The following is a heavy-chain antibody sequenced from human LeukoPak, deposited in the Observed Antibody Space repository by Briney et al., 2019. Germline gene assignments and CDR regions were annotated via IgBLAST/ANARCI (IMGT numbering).Heavy chain of an antibody. CDR1: GYTFIHYY. J-gene: IGHJ6*03. CDR2: INPNSGGT. Sequence: ASVKVSCKISGYTFIHYYLHWVRKAPGQGLEWMGWINPNSGGTNYAQKFQGRVTMTRDTSISTAYMELSRLRSDDTAVYYCARDAGSGSYYYYYMDVWGKGTTVTISS. CDR3: ARDAGSGSYYYYYMDV. D-gene: IGHD3-10*01. V-gene: IGHV1-2*02.